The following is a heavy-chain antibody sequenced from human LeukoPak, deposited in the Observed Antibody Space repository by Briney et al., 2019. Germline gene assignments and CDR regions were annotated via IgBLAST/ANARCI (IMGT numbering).Heavy chain of an antibody. Sequence: SETLSLTCTVSGGSISSYYWSWIRQPPGKGLEWIGYIYYSGSTNYNPSLKSRVTISVDTSKNQFSLKLSSVTAADTAVYYCARPVYYYGSGSDYWGQGTLVTVSS. V-gene: IGHV4-59*12. CDR1: GGSISSYY. CDR2: IYYSGST. J-gene: IGHJ4*02. D-gene: IGHD3-10*01. CDR3: ARPVYYYGSGSDY.